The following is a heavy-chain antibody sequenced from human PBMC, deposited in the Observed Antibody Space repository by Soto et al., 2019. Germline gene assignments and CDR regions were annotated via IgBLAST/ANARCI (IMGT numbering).Heavy chain of an antibody. V-gene: IGHV4-4*02. CDR3: ARGQMAVAGQYYYYGMDV. Sequence: PSETLSLTCAVPGGSISSSNWWSWVRQPPGKGLEWIGEIYHSGSTNYNPSLKRRVTISVDKSKNQFSLKLSSVTAADTAVYYCARGQMAVAGQYYYYGMDVWGQGTTVTVSS. CDR1: GGSISSSNW. D-gene: IGHD6-19*01. J-gene: IGHJ6*02. CDR2: IYHSGST.